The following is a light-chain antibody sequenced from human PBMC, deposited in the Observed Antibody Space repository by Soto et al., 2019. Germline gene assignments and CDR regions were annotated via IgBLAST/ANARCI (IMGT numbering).Light chain of an antibody. J-gene: IGKJ1*01. CDR2: GAS. CDR3: QQYGSSSWT. CDR1: QSVSSIY. Sequence: EIVLTQSPGTLSLSPGDRATLSCRASQSVSSIYLAWYQHKPGQAPRLLIYGASSRATGIPDRFSGSGSGTDFTLTISRLEPEDFAVYYCQQYGSSSWTFAEGPRWKSN. V-gene: IGKV3-20*01.